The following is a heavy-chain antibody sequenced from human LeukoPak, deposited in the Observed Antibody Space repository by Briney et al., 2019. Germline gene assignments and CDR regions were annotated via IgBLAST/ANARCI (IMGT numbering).Heavy chain of an antibody. CDR1: GGTFSSYA. CDR3: ARGSIAARRFDY. Sequence: RRASVTVSCKASGGTFSSYAISWVRQAPGQGLEWMGGIIPIFGTANYAQKFQGRVTITTDESTSTAYMELSSLRSEDTAVYYCARGSIAARRFDYWGQGTLVTVSS. J-gene: IGHJ4*02. V-gene: IGHV1-69*05. D-gene: IGHD6-6*01. CDR2: IIPIFGTA.